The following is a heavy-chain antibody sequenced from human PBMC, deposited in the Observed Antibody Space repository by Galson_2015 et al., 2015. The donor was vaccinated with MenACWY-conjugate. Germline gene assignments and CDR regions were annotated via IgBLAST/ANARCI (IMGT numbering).Heavy chain of an antibody. V-gene: IGHV3-48*02. J-gene: IGHJ6*02. CDR1: GFTFSSYS. Sequence: SLRLSCAASGFTFSSYSMNWVRQAPGKGLEWVSDISSSSSTIYYADSVKGRFTISRDSAKNSLYLQMNSLRDEDTAVYYCARDPGYSYGYYYYYGMDVWGQGTTVTVSS. CDR2: ISSSSSTI. D-gene: IGHD5-18*01. CDR3: ARDPGYSYGYYYYYGMDV.